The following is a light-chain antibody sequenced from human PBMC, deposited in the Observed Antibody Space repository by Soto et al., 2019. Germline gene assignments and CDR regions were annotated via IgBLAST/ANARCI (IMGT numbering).Light chain of an antibody. V-gene: IGKV1-5*03. CDR3: QQYNNYLGT. J-gene: IGKJ1*01. Sequence: DIQMTQSPSTLSASVGDRVSITCRASQSVRSWLAWYQQKPGKAPKLLIYKASNLESGVPSRFSGSGSGTEFTLTISSLQPDDFATYYCQQYNNYLGTFGQGTKVEVK. CDR2: KAS. CDR1: QSVRSW.